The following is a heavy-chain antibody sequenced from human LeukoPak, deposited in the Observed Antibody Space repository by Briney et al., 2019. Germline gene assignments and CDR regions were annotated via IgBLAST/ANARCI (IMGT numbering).Heavy chain of an antibody. V-gene: IGHV4-4*07. CDR2: IYSSGTT. Sequence: SETLPLTCTVSGGSITSYYWSWIRQPAGKGLGWIGRIYSSGTTNYNPSLKSRVTISVDKSKDQFSLNLSSVTAADTAVYYCARDDYCSGGSCPLGYWGQGTLVTVSS. CDR3: ARDDYCSGGSCPLGY. CDR1: GGSITSYY. J-gene: IGHJ4*02. D-gene: IGHD2-15*01.